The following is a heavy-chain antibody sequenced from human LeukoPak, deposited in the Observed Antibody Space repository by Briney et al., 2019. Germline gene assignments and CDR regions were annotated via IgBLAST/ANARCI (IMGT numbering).Heavy chain of an antibody. V-gene: IGHV1-46*01. J-gene: IGHJ5*02. D-gene: IGHD6-19*01. CDR2: INPSGGST. Sequence: GASVKVSCKASGYTFTSYYMHWVRQAPGQGLEWMGIINPSGGSTSYAQKFQGRVTMTRDTSTSTVYMELSSLRSEDTAVYYCARETPYSSGWYNWFDPWGQGTLVTVSS. CDR3: ARETPYSSGWYNWFDP. CDR1: GYTFTSYY.